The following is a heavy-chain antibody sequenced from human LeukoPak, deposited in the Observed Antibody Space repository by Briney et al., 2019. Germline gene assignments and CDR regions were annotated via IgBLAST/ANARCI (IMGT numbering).Heavy chain of an antibody. Sequence: GGSLRLSCAASGFTFSSYWIHWVRQAPGKGLVWVSRTNSDGSSTSYAASVKGRFTISRDDVKNTVYLQMNSLRAEDTAVYYCTRGGGGNSFGQFDSWGQGTLVTASS. CDR1: GFTFSSYW. CDR3: TRGGGGNSFGQFDS. D-gene: IGHD5-18*01. V-gene: IGHV3-74*01. J-gene: IGHJ4*02. CDR2: TNSDGSST.